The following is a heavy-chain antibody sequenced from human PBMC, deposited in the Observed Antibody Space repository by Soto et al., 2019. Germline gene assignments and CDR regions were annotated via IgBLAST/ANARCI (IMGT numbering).Heavy chain of an antibody. D-gene: IGHD3-3*01. CDR1: GFSLTSSGVG. J-gene: IGHJ3*02. CDR2: SYLEDDK. Sequence: QITLKESGSTLVKPTQTLTLTCTVSGFSLTSSGVGVGWIRQPSGKALEWLALSYLEDDKRSSLSLRSRLTIAKDTSKHHVVLTLTNMDPVDPATYYCEQRLERRAFDIWGQGTMVTLSS. CDR3: EQRLERRAFDI. V-gene: IGHV2-5*02.